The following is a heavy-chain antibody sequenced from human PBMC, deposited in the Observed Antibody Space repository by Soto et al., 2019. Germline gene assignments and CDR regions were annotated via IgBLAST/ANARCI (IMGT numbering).Heavy chain of an antibody. Sequence: GASVKVSCKASGYTFTSYYMHWVRQAPGQGLEWMGIINPSGGSTSYAQKFQGRVTMTRDTSTSTVYMELSSLRSEDTAVYYCAKDSVLRFLEWLSQYYFDYWGQGTLVTSPQ. CDR2: INPSGGST. CDR3: AKDSVLRFLEWLSQYYFDY. D-gene: IGHD3-3*01. CDR1: GYTFTSYY. J-gene: IGHJ4*02. V-gene: IGHV1-46*01.